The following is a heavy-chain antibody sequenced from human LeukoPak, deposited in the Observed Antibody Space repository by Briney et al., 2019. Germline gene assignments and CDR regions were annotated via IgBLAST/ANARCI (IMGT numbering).Heavy chain of an antibody. CDR3: ARDHYHQIDVFDY. D-gene: IGHD1-14*01. J-gene: IGHJ4*02. Sequence: GGSLRLSCAASGFTFSDAWMDWVRQAPGKGLEWVSSISSSSSYIYYADSVKGRFTISRDNAKNSLYLQMNSLRAEDTAVYYCARDHYHQIDVFDYWGQGTLVTVSS. V-gene: IGHV3-21*01. CDR1: GFTFSDAW. CDR2: ISSSSSYI.